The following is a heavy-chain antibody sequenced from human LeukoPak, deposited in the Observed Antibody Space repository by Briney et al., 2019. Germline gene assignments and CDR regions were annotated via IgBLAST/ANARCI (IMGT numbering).Heavy chain of an antibody. CDR2: IIPIFGTA. Sequence: GASVKVSCKASGGTFSSYAISWVRQAPGQGLEWMGGIIPIFGTANYAQKFQGRVTITADESTSTAYMELSSLRSEDTAVYYCARAKESVDTAMALDYWGQGTLVTVSS. V-gene: IGHV1-69*13. J-gene: IGHJ4*02. CDR1: GGTFSSYA. D-gene: IGHD5-18*01. CDR3: ARAKESVDTAMALDY.